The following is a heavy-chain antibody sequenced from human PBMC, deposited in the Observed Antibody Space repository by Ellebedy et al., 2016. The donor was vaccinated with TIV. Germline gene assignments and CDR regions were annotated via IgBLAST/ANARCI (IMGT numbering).Heavy chain of an antibody. J-gene: IGHJ4*02. V-gene: IGHV3-33*01. D-gene: IGHD3-10*01. Sequence: GESLKTSCAASGFTFSSYGMHWVRQAPGKGLEWVAVIWYDGSNKYYADSVKGRFTISRDNSKNTLYLQMNSLRAEDTAVYYCARELGSGSYFYFDYWGQGALVTVSS. CDR2: IWYDGSNK. CDR1: GFTFSSYG. CDR3: ARELGSGSYFYFDY.